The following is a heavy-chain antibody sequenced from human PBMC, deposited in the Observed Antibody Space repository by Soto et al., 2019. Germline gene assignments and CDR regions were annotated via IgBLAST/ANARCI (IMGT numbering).Heavy chain of an antibody. J-gene: IGHJ3*02. V-gene: IGHV1-69*13. CDR1: GGTFSSYA. Sequence: GASVKVSCKASGGTFSSYAISWVRQAPGQGLEWMGGIIPIFGTANYAQKFQGRVTITADESTSTAYMELSSLRSEDTAVYYCARDLSSSWTGAFDIWGQGTMVTVSS. CDR2: IIPIFGTA. D-gene: IGHD6-13*01. CDR3: ARDLSSSWTGAFDI.